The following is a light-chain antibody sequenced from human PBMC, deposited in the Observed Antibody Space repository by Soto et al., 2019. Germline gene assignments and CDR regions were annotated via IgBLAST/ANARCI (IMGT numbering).Light chain of an antibody. Sequence: DIQMTQSPSTLSASVGDRVTITCRASQSISSWLAWYQQKPGKAPKLLIYDASSLESGVPSRFSGSGSGTDFTLTISSLQAEDVAVYYCQQYYSTPGTFGQGTKVDI. CDR3: QQYYSTPGT. CDR2: DAS. V-gene: IGKV1-5*01. J-gene: IGKJ1*01. CDR1: QSISSW.